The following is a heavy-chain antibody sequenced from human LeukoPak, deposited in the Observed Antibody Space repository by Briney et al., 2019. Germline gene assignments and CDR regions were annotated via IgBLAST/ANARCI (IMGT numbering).Heavy chain of an antibody. Sequence: SVKVSCKASGGTFSSYAISWVRQAPGQGLEWMGGIIPIFGTANYAQKFQGRVTITADESTSTAYMELSSLRSEGTAVYYCARVLHYYDSSGYYWGQGTLVTVSS. D-gene: IGHD3-22*01. CDR1: GGTFSSYA. V-gene: IGHV1-69*13. CDR2: IIPIFGTA. J-gene: IGHJ4*02. CDR3: ARVLHYYDSSGYY.